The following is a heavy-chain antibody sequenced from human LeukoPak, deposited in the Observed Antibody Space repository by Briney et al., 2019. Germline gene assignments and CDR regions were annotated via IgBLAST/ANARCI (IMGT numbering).Heavy chain of an antibody. D-gene: IGHD3-10*01. CDR1: GFTFSRYP. CDR2: IGYSAGDI. V-gene: IGHV3-23*01. J-gene: IGHJ4*02. Sequence: GGSLRLSCAASGFTFSRYPMTWVRQAPAKGLEWVSTIGYSAGDIHYADSVNGRFTNSRDNSQNSLYLQMNSLRAEDTAVYYCAKYYSTSGSSGGRVFDYWGQGSLVTVSS. CDR3: AKYYSTSGSSGGRVFDY.